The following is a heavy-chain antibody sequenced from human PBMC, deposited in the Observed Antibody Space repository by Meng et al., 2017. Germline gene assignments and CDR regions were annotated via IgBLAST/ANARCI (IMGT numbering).Heavy chain of an antibody. Sequence: SETLSLTCTDSGGSVSSGSYYWSWIRQPPGKGLEWIGYIYYSGSTNYNPSLKSRVTISVDTSKNQFSLKLSSVTAADTAVYYCARGGKRPLPGAFDIWGQGTMVTVSS. CDR2: IYYSGST. V-gene: IGHV4-61*01. CDR3: ARGGKRPLPGAFDI. D-gene: IGHD3-16*01. J-gene: IGHJ3*02. CDR1: GGSVSSGSYY.